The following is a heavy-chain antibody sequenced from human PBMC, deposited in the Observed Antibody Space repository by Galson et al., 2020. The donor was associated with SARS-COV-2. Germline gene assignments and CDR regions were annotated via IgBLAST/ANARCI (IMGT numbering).Heavy chain of an antibody. J-gene: IGHJ4*02. CDR2: FSDFGGTT. Sequence: GGSLRLSCAVSGFSLNTWAVNWFRKAPGRGLEWVSVFSDFGGTTAYADSVRGRFTVSRDGSKETVYLQMNSLRGEDTAVYYCAKYDQRGWEGRWGQGTLVTVSS. CDR1: GFSLNTWA. CDR3: AKYDQRGWEGR. D-gene: IGHD1-26*01. V-gene: IGHV3-23*01.